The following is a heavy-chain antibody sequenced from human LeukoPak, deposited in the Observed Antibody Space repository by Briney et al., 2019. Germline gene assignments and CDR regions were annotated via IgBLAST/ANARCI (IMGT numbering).Heavy chain of an antibody. CDR2: ISVNGGST. CDR3: AKGGIAPTGLDY. V-gene: IGHV3-23*01. CDR1: GFTFSTNV. Sequence: GGSLRLSCAASGFTFSTNVMTWVRQAPGKGLEWVSSISVNGGSTYYADSVKGRFTISRDNSKNTLCLQMNSLRAEDTAVYYCAKGGIAPTGLDYWGQGTLVTVSS. D-gene: IGHD6-13*01. J-gene: IGHJ4*02.